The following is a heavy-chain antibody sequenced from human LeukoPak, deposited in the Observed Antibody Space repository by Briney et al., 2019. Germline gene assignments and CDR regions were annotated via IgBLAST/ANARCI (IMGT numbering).Heavy chain of an antibody. D-gene: IGHD4-17*01. CDR2: IKLSGST. J-gene: IGHJ4*02. CDR3: ARGYGPTFDY. V-gene: IGHV4-34*01. Sequence: SETLPLTCAVYGGSFCGYYWSWVRQPPGKGLEWVGEIKLSGSTNYNTSLKRRVTISVDTTKTQFSLKLSSVTAADTAVYYCARGYGPTFDYWGQGTLVTVSS. CDR1: GGSFCGYY.